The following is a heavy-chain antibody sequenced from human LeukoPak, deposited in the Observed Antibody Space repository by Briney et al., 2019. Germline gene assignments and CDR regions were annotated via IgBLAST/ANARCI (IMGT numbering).Heavy chain of an antibody. D-gene: IGHD2-2*02. J-gene: IGHJ3*02. V-gene: IGHV4-34*01. CDR3: ARIKCSTSCYKVSNAFDI. CDR2: INHSGST. CDR1: GGSFSGYY. Sequence: SETLSLTCAAYGGSFSGYYWSWIRQSPGKGLEWIGEINHSGSTNYNPSLKSRVTISVDTSKNQFSLKLSSVTAADTAVYYCARIKCSTSCYKVSNAFDIWGQGTMVTVSS.